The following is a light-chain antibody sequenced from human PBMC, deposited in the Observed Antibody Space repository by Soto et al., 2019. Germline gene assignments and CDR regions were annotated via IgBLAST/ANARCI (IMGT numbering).Light chain of an antibody. J-gene: IGLJ1*01. CDR1: SGHSSYA. Sequence: VLTQSPSASASLGASVKLTCTLSSGHSSYAIAWHQQQPEKGPRYLMKLNSDGSHSKGDGIPDRFSGSSSGAERYLTISSLQSEDGADYYCQTGGTGIHVFGTGTKVTAL. CDR2: LNSDGSH. V-gene: IGLV4-69*01. CDR3: QTGGTGIHV.